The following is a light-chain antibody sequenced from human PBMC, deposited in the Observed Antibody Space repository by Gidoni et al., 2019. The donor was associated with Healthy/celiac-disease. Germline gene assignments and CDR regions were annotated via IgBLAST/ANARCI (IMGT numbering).Light chain of an antibody. Sequence: IQMTQPPSSLSASEGDSVTTTCRASQSFTNQLAWYQQNPGKAPKLLIYRVSSLQTGVPSLFSVSESATDFTLTISSLQPDDVATYYWTFGQGTKVEIK. CDR3: T. CDR1: QSFTNQ. V-gene: IGKV1-27*01. CDR2: RVS. J-gene: IGKJ1*01.